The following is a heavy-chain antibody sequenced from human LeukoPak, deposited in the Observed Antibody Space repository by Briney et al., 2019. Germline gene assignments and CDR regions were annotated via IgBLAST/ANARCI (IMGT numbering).Heavy chain of an antibody. V-gene: IGHV3-30*02. CDR2: IRYDGSNK. CDR1: GFTFSSYG. Sequence: PGGSLRLSCAASGFTFSSYGMHWVRQAPGKGLEWVAFIRYDGSNKYYADSVKGRFTISRDNSENTLYLQMNSLRAEDTAVYYCARPLYGSGSPYYFDYWGQGTLVTVSS. D-gene: IGHD3-10*01. J-gene: IGHJ4*02. CDR3: ARPLYGSGSPYYFDY.